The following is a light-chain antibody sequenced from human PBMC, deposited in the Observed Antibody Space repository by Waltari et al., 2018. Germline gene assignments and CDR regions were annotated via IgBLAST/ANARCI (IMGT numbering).Light chain of an antibody. J-gene: IGLJ3*02. Sequence: QTVVTQEPSFSVSPGGTVTLTCSLSLASASTTFSPGWYQQTPGQAPRTLIYSTNTRSSGVPDHFSGSILGSKAALTITGAQADDESDYYCVLYLPSGIWVFGGGTKLTVL. CDR2: STN. V-gene: IGLV8-61*01. CDR1: LASASTTFS. CDR3: VLYLPSGIWV.